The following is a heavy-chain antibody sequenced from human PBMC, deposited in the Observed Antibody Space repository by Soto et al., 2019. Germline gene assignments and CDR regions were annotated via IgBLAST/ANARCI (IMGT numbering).Heavy chain of an antibody. Sequence: PGGSLRLSCAASGFTFSSYEMNWVRQAPGKGLEWISYISSNGETIYYAFSVKGRFTISRDNAKSSVYLEMNSLRAEDTAVYYCARGAYRLYWGQGTLVTVSS. J-gene: IGHJ4*02. D-gene: IGHD2-2*02. CDR3: ARGAYRLY. CDR2: ISSNGETI. CDR1: GFTFSSYE. V-gene: IGHV3-48*03.